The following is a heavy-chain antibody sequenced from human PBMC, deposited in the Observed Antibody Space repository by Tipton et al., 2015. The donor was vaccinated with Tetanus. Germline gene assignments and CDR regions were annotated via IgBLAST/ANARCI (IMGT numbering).Heavy chain of an antibody. J-gene: IGHJ6*03. Sequence: SLRLSCAASGFTFSRYWMHWVRQAPGKGLVWVSRINSDGSVKDYGDSVKGRCTISRDNAKNTLYLQMSSLRAEDTALYYCAKAPRPLPLAGTPPDDYYYMDVWGKGTTVTVSS. D-gene: IGHD6-19*01. CDR1: GFTFSRYW. CDR3: AKAPRPLPLAGTPPDDYYYMDV. V-gene: IGHV3-74*01. CDR2: INSDGSVK.